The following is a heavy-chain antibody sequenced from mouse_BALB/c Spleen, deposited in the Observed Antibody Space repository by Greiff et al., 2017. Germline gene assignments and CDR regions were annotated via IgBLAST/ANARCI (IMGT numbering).Heavy chain of an antibody. J-gene: IGHJ3*01. CDR3: ARGNDYDYGWFAY. V-gene: IGHV5-6-3*01. CDR1: GFTFSSYG. Sequence: VPLQQSGGGLVQPGGSLKLSCAASGFTFSSYGMSWVRQTPDKRLELVATINSNGGSTYYPDSVKGRFTISRDNAKNTLYLQMSSLKSEDTAMYYCARGNDYDYGWFAYWGQGTLVTVSA. CDR2: INSNGGST. D-gene: IGHD2-4*01.